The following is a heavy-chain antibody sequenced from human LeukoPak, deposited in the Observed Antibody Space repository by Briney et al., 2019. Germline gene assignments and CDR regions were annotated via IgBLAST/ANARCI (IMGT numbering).Heavy chain of an antibody. D-gene: IGHD2-15*01. Sequence: SGPALVKPTQTLTLTCTFSGFSLSTPEMCVTWIRQPPGKALEWLARIDWDDDKFYSPSLRTRLTISKDTPRNQVVLRMTNMDPVDTGTYYCARMTPDSPSFDYWGQGALITVSS. CDR3: ARMTPDSPSFDY. V-gene: IGHV2-70*17. CDR1: GFSLSTPEMC. J-gene: IGHJ4*02. CDR2: IDWDDDK.